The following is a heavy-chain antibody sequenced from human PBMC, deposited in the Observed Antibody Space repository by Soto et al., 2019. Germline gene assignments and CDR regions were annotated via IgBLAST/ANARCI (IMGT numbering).Heavy chain of an antibody. CDR3: ARRRDTAVHYYYYGMDV. V-gene: IGHV4-39*01. CDR2: IYYSGST. D-gene: IGHD5-18*01. J-gene: IGHJ6*02. CDR1: GGSISSSSYY. Sequence: PSETLSLTCTVSGGSISSSSYYWGWIRQPPGKGLEWIGSIYYSGSTYYNPSLKSRVTISVDTSKNQFSLKLSSVTAADTAVYYCARRRDTAVHYYYYGMDVWGQGTTVTVSS.